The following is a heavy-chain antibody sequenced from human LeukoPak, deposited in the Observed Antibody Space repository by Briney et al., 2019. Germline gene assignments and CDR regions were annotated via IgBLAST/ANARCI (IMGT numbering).Heavy chain of an antibody. J-gene: IGHJ4*02. V-gene: IGHV1-69*13. CDR2: IIPIFGTA. CDR3: ARSLRWATRGGYFDY. Sequence: GASVKVSCKASGGTFSSYAISWVRQAPGQGLEWMGGIIPIFGTANYAQKFQGRVTITADESTSTAYMELSSLRSEDTAVYYCARSLRWATRGGYFDYWGQGTLVTVSS. CDR1: GGTFSSYA. D-gene: IGHD4-23*01.